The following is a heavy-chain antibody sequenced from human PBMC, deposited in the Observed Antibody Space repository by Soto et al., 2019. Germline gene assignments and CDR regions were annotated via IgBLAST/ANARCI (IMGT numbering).Heavy chain of an antibody. Sequence: GGSLRLGCAASGFSFSSYSINWIRQAPGQGLEWVSSVTSSSGHTNYADSVKGRFTISRDNARNSLFLQMNSLRAEDSAVYYCARDRSYASAMDVWGQGTTVTVSS. D-gene: IGHD2-2*01. V-gene: IGHV3-21*01. CDR3: ARDRSYASAMDV. CDR2: VTSSSGHT. J-gene: IGHJ6*02. CDR1: GFSFSSYS.